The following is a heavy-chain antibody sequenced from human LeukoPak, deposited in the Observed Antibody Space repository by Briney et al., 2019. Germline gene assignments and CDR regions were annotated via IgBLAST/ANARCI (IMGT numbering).Heavy chain of an antibody. CDR3: AKDSFGRVAAPVFDY. J-gene: IGHJ4*02. CDR1: GFPFSNSA. CDR2: ISGSGAGT. D-gene: IGHD6-19*01. V-gene: IGHV3-23*01. Sequence: GGSLRLSCAASGFPFSNSAMSWVRQAPGKGLEWVSAISGSGAGTYYADSVKGRFTISRDTSKNTLYLQMNSLRAEDTAVYYCAKDSFGRVAAPVFDYWGQGTLVTVSS.